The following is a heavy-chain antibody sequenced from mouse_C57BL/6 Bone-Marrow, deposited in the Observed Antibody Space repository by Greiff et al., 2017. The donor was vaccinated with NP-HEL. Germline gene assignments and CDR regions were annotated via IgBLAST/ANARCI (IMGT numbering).Heavy chain of an antibody. CDR1: GFSLTSYA. CDR2: IWPGGGT. V-gene: IGHV2-9-1*01. Sequence: VQLQESGPGLVAPSQCLSITCTVSGFSLTSYAISWVRQPPGKGLEWLGVIWPGGGTNYNSALNSRLSISKDNSKSQVFVKMNRLQTDATARYYGARSHYDYDGYYFDYWGQGTTLTVSS. CDR3: ARSHYDYDGYYFDY. D-gene: IGHD2-4*01. J-gene: IGHJ2*01.